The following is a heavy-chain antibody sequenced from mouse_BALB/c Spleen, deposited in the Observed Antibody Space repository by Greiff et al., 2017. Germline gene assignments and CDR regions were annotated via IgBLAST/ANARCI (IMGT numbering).Heavy chain of an antibody. J-gene: IGHJ2*01. D-gene: IGHD1-1*01. CDR3: NALYYGSSPCYFDY. CDR1: GFNIKDYY. V-gene: IGHV14-4*02. CDR2: IDPENGDT. Sequence: EVKLQESGAELVRPGASVKLSCTASGFNIKDYYMHWVKQRPEQGLEWIGWIDPENGDTEYAPKFQGKATMTADTSSNTAYLQLSSLTSEDTAVYYCNALYYGSSPCYFDYWGQGTTLTVSS.